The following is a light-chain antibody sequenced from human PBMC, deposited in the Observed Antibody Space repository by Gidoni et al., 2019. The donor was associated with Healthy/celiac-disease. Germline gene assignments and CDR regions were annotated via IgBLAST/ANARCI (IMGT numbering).Light chain of an antibody. CDR1: SYNIGSNY. CDR2: RNN. V-gene: IGLV1-47*01. J-gene: IGLJ3*02. Sequence: QSVLTQPPSASGTPGQRVTSSCSGSSYNIGSNYVYWYQQLPGTAPKLLIYRNNQRPSGVPDRFSGSKSGTSASLAISGLRSEDEADYYCAAWDDSLSGWVFGGGTKLTVL. CDR3: AAWDDSLSGWV.